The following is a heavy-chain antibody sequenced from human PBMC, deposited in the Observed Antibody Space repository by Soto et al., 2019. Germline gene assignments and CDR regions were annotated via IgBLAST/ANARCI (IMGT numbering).Heavy chain of an antibody. CDR2: ISGSGGST. CDR3: AKFSYDLWSPQNLYFDY. V-gene: IGHV3-23*01. CDR1: GFTFSSYA. D-gene: IGHD3-3*01. J-gene: IGHJ4*02. Sequence: GGSLRLSCVASGFTFSSYAMSWVRQAPGKGLEWVSAISGSGGSTYYADSVKGRFTISRDNSKNTLYLQMNSLRAEDTAVYYCAKFSYDLWSPQNLYFDYWGQGTPVTVSS.